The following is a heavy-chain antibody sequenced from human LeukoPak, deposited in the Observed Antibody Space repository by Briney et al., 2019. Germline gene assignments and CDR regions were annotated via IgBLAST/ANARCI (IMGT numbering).Heavy chain of an antibody. CDR1: GYSISSGYY. CDR3: AKGAQRRPFDC. V-gene: IGHV4-61*01. CDR2: THYSGST. Sequence: SETLSLTCTVSGYSISSGYYWGWIRQPPEKGLEWIGYTHYSGSTKYNPSLKSRLTMSLDTSKNQFSLRLSSVTAADTAVYFCAKGAQRRPFDCWGQGTLVTVSS. J-gene: IGHJ4*02.